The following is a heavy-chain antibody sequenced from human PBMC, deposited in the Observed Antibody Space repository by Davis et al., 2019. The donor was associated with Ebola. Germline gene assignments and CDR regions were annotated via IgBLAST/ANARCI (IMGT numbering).Heavy chain of an antibody. Sequence: GGSLRLSCAASGFTFEDYTMHWVRQAPGKGLEWVSLINWDATTTYYADSVKGRFTISRDNNKNSLYLQMNSLRAEDTALYYCAKDIAIDPTGPFDYWGQGTLVTVSS. CDR1: GFTFEDYT. V-gene: IGHV3-43*01. CDR2: INWDATTT. J-gene: IGHJ4*02. D-gene: IGHD1-14*01. CDR3: AKDIAIDPTGPFDY.